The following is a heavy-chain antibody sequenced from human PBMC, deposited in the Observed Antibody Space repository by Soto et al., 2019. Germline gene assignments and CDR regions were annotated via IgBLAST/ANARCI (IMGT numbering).Heavy chain of an antibody. J-gene: IGHJ4*02. Sequence: SETLSLTCTVSGGSISSSSYYWGWIRQPPGKGLEWIGSIYYSGSSYYNPALKSRVTMTVDTSKNQFSLKLSSVTAADTAVYYCARRYGDGGGNYWGQGTLVTVSS. D-gene: IGHD4-17*01. V-gene: IGHV4-39*01. CDR3: ARRYGDGGGNY. CDR1: GGSISSSSYY. CDR2: IYYSGSS.